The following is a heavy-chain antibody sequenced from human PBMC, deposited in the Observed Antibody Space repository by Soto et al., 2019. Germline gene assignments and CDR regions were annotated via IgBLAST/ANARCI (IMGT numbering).Heavy chain of an antibody. CDR3: AKPRSSLEWPPFDP. D-gene: IGHD3-3*01. J-gene: IGHJ5*02. CDR2: IKSDGVSK. Sequence: QVKLVESGGGVVQTGRSLRLACAASGFTFSSYGMHWVRQAPGKGLEWVAVIKSDGVSKYYIDSVKGRLTTSRDNSKKMLYPQMNNLRAEDTAVYYCAKPRSSLEWPPFDPWGRGNLVTVST. CDR1: GFTFSSYG. V-gene: IGHV3-30*18.